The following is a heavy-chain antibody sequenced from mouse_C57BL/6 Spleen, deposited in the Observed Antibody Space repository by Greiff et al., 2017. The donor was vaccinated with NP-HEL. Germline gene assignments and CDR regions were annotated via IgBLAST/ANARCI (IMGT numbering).Heavy chain of an antibody. Sequence: VQLVESGAELVKPGASVKISCKASGYAFSSYWMNWVKQRPGKGLEWIGQIYPGDGDTNYNGKFKGKATLTADKSSSTAYMQLSSLTSEDSAVYFCARSPLYSAWFAYWGQGTLVTVSA. J-gene: IGHJ3*01. D-gene: IGHD2-12*01. CDR2: IYPGDGDT. V-gene: IGHV1-80*01. CDR1: GYAFSSYW. CDR3: ARSPLYSAWFAY.